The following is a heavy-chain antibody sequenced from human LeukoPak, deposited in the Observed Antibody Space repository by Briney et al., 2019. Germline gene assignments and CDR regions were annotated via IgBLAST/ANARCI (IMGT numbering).Heavy chain of an antibody. J-gene: IGHJ4*02. Sequence: ASVKVSCKASGYTFTGYYMHWVRQAPGQGLEWMGWINPNSGGTNYARKFQGRVTMTRDTSISTAYMELSRLRSGDTAVYYCARESGYDILTGLDYWGQGTLVTVSS. D-gene: IGHD3-9*01. V-gene: IGHV1-2*02. CDR1: GYTFTGYY. CDR2: INPNSGGT. CDR3: ARESGYDILTGLDY.